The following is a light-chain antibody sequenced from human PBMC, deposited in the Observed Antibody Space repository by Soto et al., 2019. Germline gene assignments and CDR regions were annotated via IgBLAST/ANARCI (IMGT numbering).Light chain of an antibody. CDR2: KAS. V-gene: IGKV1-5*03. CDR3: QQYNSYPWT. Sequence: DIQMTQSPSTLSASVGDRVTITCRASQSISSRLAWYQQQPGKAPKLLIYKASSLESGVPSRFSGSGSGTEFTVPISSLQPDDFATYYCQQYNSYPWTFGQGTKVEIK. J-gene: IGKJ1*01. CDR1: QSISSR.